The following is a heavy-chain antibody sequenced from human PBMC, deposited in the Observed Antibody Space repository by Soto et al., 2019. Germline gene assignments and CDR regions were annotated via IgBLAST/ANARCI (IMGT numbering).Heavy chain of an antibody. D-gene: IGHD3-22*01. CDR3: VRSAFGYYDTSGYPLTDS. CDR2: MDYNGNS. Sequence: PSETLSLTCTVSGGPISSSNYYWGWIRQPPGEGLEWIGSMDYNGNSYQNPSLKGRVTLSVDTSNSQFSLKLRSVTAADTAVYFCVRSAFGYYDTSGYPLTDSWGQGTLVTVSS. J-gene: IGHJ4*02. CDR1: GGPISSSNYY. V-gene: IGHV4-39*01.